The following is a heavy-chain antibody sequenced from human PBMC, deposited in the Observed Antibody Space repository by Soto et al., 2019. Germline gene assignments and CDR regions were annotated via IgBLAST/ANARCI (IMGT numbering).Heavy chain of an antibody. J-gene: IGHJ4*02. V-gene: IGHV3-48*01. CDR2: ISSSSSTI. D-gene: IGHD6-13*01. CDR1: GFTFSSYS. CDR3: ARMAPIYSSSSDY. Sequence: GGSLRLSCAASGFTFSSYSMNWVRQAPGKGLEWVSYISSSSSTIYYADSVKGRFTISRDNAKNSLYLQMNSLRAEDTAVYYCARMAPIYSSSSDYWGQGTLVTVSS.